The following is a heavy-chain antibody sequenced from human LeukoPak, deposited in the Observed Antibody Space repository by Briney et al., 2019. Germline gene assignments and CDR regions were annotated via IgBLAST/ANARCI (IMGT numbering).Heavy chain of an antibody. V-gene: IGHV4-4*02. D-gene: IGHD6-13*01. CDR2: IYHSGST. J-gene: IGHJ4*02. CDR1: GGSISSSNW. Sequence: SETLSLTCAVSGGSISSSNWWSWVRQPPGKGLEWIGEIYHSGSTNYNPSLKSRVTISVDKSKNQFSLKLSSVTAADTAVYYCAPTPAIAAAGTPAYWGQGTLVTVSS. CDR3: APTPAIAAAGTPAY.